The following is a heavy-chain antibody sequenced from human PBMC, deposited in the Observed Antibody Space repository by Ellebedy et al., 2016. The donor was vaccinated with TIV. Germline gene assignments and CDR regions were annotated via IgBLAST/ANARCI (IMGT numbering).Heavy chain of an antibody. CDR2: INPNSGGT. CDR3: ARYISEYTSSWFNWFDP. V-gene: IGHV1-2*02. Sequence: AASVKVSCKASGYTFTSYGISWVRQAPGQGLEWMGWINPNSGGTIYAQKFQGRVTMTRDTSISTAYMELSRLKSDDTAVYYCARYISEYTSSWFNWFDPWGQGTLVTVSS. D-gene: IGHD6-13*01. J-gene: IGHJ5*02. CDR1: GYTFTSYG.